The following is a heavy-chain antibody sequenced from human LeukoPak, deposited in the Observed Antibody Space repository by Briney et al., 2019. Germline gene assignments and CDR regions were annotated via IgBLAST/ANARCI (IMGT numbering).Heavy chain of an antibody. J-gene: IGHJ4*02. D-gene: IGHD6-19*01. CDR1: GITFNNNW. V-gene: IGHV3-74*01. CDR2: IDTDGSGT. Sequence: GGSLRLSCAASGITFNNNWLHWVRHAPGKGLVWVSRIDTDGSGTIYADSVKGRFTISRDNAKNTLYLQMTSLRAEDAAVYYCARGGFSSGLDYWGQGILVTVSS. CDR3: ARGGFSSGLDY.